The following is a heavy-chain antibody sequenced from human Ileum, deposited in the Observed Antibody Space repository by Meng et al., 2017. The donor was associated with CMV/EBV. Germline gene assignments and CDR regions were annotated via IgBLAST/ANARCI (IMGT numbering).Heavy chain of an antibody. CDR1: FSGCY. CDR2: NNHSGST. Sequence: FSGCYWRWVRQRQGKGLEWIGENNHSGSTNYNPSLKSRVTISVDTSKNQFSLKLSSVTAADTAVYYCARAYGFWSGYYVPATARTFDYWGQGTLVTVSS. CDR3: ARAYGFWSGYYVPATARTFDY. D-gene: IGHD3-3*01. J-gene: IGHJ4*02. V-gene: IGHV4-34*01.